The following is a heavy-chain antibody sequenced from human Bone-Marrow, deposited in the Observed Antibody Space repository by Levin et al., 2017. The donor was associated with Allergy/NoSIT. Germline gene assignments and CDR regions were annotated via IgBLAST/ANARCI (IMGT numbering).Heavy chain of an antibody. V-gene: IGHV3-7*01. J-gene: IGHJ3*02. CDR2: INEDGTKK. Sequence: GGSLRLSCAASGVTLGSYWMTWVRQAPGKGLEWVANINEDGTKKYYVDSVEGRFTISRDNPKNSLYLQMNSLRAEDTAVYYCVRDTSPGSDSYCDAFDIWGQGTMVTVSS. CDR1: GVTLGSYW. CDR3: VRDTSPGSDSYCDAFDI. D-gene: IGHD3-10*01.